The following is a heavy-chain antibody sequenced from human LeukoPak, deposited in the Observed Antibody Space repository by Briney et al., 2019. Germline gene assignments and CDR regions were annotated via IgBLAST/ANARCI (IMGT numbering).Heavy chain of an antibody. CDR2: VSSDGDSN. V-gene: IGHV3-30-3*01. CDR1: GFTFRSYA. CDR3: ARDWTLNY. D-gene: IGHD3/OR15-3a*01. Sequence: GGSLRLSCTASGFTFRSYAMHWVRQTPGKGLEWVAVVSSDGDSNYYEEFVKERFTISRDNSQKPLYLKLTSLRAEDTAVYYCARDWTLNYWGQGTLVTVSS. J-gene: IGHJ4*02.